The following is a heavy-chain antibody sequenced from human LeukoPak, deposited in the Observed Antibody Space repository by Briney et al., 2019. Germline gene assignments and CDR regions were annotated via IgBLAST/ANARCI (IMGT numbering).Heavy chain of an antibody. D-gene: IGHD2-2*01. Sequence: GTSLRLSCATSGFTFRSHAMHWVRQAPGKGLEWVAVIWYDGSNKYYADSVKGRFTISRDNSKNTLYLQMNSLRAEDTAVYYCAREHIVVVPAANPYYYYYGMDVWGQGTTVTVSS. CDR3: AREHIVVVPAANPYYYYYGMDV. J-gene: IGHJ6*02. CDR2: IWYDGSNK. CDR1: GFTFRSHA. V-gene: IGHV3-33*01.